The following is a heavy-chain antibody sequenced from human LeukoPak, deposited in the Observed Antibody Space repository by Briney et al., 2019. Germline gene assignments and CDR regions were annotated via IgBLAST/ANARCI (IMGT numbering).Heavy chain of an antibody. D-gene: IGHD4-17*01. J-gene: IGHJ4*02. Sequence: GGSLRLSCAASGFTFSSYDMHRVRQATGKGLEWVSAIGTAGDTYYPGSVKGRFTISRENAKNSLYLQMNSLRAGDTAVYYCARALSPSQQYGDYYFDYWGQGTLVTVSS. CDR2: IGTAGDT. CDR1: GFTFSSYD. CDR3: ARALSPSQQYGDYYFDY. V-gene: IGHV3-13*01.